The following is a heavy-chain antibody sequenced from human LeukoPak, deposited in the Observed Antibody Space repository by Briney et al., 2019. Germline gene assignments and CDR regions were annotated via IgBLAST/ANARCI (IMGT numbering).Heavy chain of an antibody. CDR3: AKDLVTGSLDY. D-gene: IGHD3-10*01. CDR1: GFTFSNYA. J-gene: IGHJ4*02. V-gene: IGHV3-23*01. CDR2: VTGSRVST. Sequence: GGSLRLSCAASGFTFSNYAMSWVRQAPGKGLEWVSTVTGSRVSTYYADSVKGRFTISRDNSKNTLYLQMNSLRAEDTAIYYCAKDLVTGSLDYWGQGTLVTVSS.